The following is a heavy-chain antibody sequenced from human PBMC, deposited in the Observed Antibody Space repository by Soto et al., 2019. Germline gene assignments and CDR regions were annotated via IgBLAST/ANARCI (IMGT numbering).Heavy chain of an antibody. CDR3: ARESIVGAPTFYHRHGRDV. J-gene: IGHJ6*02. V-gene: IGHV1-18*01. Sequence: QVQLVQSGAEVKKPGASVKVSCKASGYTFTSYGISWVRQAPGQGLEWMGWISAYKGNTNYAQKLQGRVTMTTDTATSTAYMELRSWRSDDTAVYYCARESIVGAPTFYHRHGRDVWGQGTTVTVSS. CDR2: ISAYKGNT. D-gene: IGHD1-26*01. CDR1: GYTFTSYG.